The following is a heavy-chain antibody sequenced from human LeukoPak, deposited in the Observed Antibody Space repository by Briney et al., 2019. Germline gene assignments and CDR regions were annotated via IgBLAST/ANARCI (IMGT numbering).Heavy chain of an antibody. D-gene: IGHD3-22*01. J-gene: IGHJ4*02. V-gene: IGHV1-2*02. CDR2: INPNSGGT. CDR1: GYTFTGYY. Sequence: ASVKVSCKASGYTFTGYYMHWVRQAPGQGLEWMGWINPNSGGTNYAQKFQGRVTMTRDTSISTAYMELSRLRSDDTAVYYCATHSTHDSSGLNDYWGQGTLVTVSS. CDR3: ATHSTHDSSGLNDY.